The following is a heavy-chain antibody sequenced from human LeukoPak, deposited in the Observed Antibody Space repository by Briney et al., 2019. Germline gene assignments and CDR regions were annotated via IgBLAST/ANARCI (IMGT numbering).Heavy chain of an antibody. D-gene: IGHD3-16*01. J-gene: IGHJ4*02. CDR2: ISSDTTNK. Sequence: GSLRLSCATSGFPFVAYALHWVRQAPGKGLEWVAVISSDTTNKYYMDSVKGRFTISRDNSKNTLYLQMDSLRLEDTAVYYCARLAAASPGYWGQGTLVTVSS. CDR3: ARLAAASPGY. CDR1: GFPFVAYA. V-gene: IGHV3-30*10.